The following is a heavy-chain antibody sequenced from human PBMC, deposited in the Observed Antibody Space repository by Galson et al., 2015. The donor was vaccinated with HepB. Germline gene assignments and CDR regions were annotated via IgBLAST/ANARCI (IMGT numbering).Heavy chain of an antibody. CDR1: GFTFSNAW. V-gene: IGHV3-15*01. CDR2: IKSKTDGGTT. D-gene: IGHD4-17*01. Sequence: SLRLSCAASGFTFSNAWMSWVRQAPGKGLEWVGRIKSKTDGGTTDYAAPVKGRFTISRDDSKNTLYLQMNSLKTEDTAVYYCTTDCQIDYGDYAGFCWGQGTLVTVSS. CDR3: TTDCQIDYGDYAGFC. J-gene: IGHJ4*02.